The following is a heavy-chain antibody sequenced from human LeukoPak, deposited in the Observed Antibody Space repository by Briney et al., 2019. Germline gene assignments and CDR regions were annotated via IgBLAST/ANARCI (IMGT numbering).Heavy chain of an antibody. CDR1: GGSFSGYY. CDR2: INHSGST. J-gene: IGHJ4*02. D-gene: IGHD5-18*01. CDR3: ARDSRGYSYGIMIDY. Sequence: SETLSLTCAVYGGSFSGYYWSWIRQPPGKGLEWIGEINHSGSTNYNPSLKSRVTISVDTSKNQFSLKLSSVTAADTAVYYCARDSRGYSYGIMIDYWGQGTLVTVSS. V-gene: IGHV4-34*01.